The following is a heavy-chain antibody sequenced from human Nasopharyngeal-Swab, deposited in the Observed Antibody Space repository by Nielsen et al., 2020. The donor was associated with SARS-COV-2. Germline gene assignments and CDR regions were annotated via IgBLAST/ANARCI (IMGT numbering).Heavy chain of an antibody. D-gene: IGHD5-18*01. J-gene: IGHJ6*02. Sequence: SETLSLTCAVSGGSISSGGYSWSWIRQPPGKGLEWIGYIYHSGSTYYNPSLKSRVTFSVDRSKNQFSLKLNSVTAADTAVYYCARGDTAMAGYYFYGMDVWGQGTTVTVSS. CDR2: IYHSGST. CDR3: ARGDTAMAGYYFYGMDV. V-gene: IGHV4-30-2*01. CDR1: GGSISSGGYS.